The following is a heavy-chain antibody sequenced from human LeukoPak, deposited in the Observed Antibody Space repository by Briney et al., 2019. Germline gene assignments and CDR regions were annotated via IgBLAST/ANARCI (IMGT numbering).Heavy chain of an antibody. CDR3: ARGDSYGPPFDY. J-gene: IGHJ4*02. V-gene: IGHV4-38-2*02. D-gene: IGHD5-18*01. CDR1: GYSISSGYS. Sequence: PSETLSLTCSVSGYSISSGYSWGWIRQPPGKGLELIGHIYYSGDTYYNPSLKSRVTMSVDTSKNQFSLKVNSVAAADSAVYYCARGDSYGPPFDYWGQGTLVTVSS. CDR2: IYYSGDT.